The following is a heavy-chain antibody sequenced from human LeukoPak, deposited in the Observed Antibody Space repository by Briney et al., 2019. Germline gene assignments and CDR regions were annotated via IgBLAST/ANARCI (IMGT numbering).Heavy chain of an antibody. Sequence: PGGSLRLSCAASGFTVSNKYMNWVRQDPGKGLEWVSIIYNDGSTYYADSVKGRFTISRDNSKNTLYLQMNSLRAEDTAVYYCASPSSGQSFDIWGQGTMVTVSS. CDR1: GFTVSNKY. CDR2: IYNDGST. J-gene: IGHJ3*02. V-gene: IGHV3-53*01. D-gene: IGHD3-22*01. CDR3: ASPSSGQSFDI.